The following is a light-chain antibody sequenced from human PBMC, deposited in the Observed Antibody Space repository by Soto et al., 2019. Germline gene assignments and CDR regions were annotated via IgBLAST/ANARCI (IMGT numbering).Light chain of an antibody. CDR3: QQYSNWPPAIT. V-gene: IGKV3-15*01. J-gene: IGKJ5*01. Sequence: EIVLTQSPANLSVSPGERATLSCRATETISTNLAWFQRKPGQPPRLLIYGSSTRATGVPDRFSGSGSGTEFTLIISSLQSEDVALYYCQQYSNWPPAITFGQGTRLEIK. CDR2: GSS. CDR1: ETISTN.